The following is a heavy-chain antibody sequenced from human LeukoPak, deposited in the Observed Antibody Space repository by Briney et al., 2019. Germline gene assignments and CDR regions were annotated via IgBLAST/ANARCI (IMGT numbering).Heavy chain of an antibody. CDR3: ARDEGHWFDP. J-gene: IGHJ5*02. Sequence: PSETLSLTCTVSGGSISSGSYYWSWIRQPAGKGLEWIGRIYTSGSTNYNPSLKSRVTISEDTSKNQFSLKLSSVTAADTAVYYCARDEGHWFDPWGQGTLVTVSS. CDR1: GGSISSGSYY. CDR2: IYTSGST. V-gene: IGHV4-61*02.